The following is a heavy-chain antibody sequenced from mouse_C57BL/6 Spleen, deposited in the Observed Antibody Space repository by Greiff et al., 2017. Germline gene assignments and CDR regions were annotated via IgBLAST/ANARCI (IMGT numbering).Heavy chain of an antibody. Sequence: VQPQQPGAELVRPGSSVKLSCKASGYTFTSYWMHWVKQRPIQGLEWIGNIDPSDSETHYNQKFKDKATLTVDKSSSTAYMQLSSLTSEDSAVYYCAIITTVVATEGYYAMDYWGQGTSVTVSS. CDR1: GYTFTSYW. CDR2: IDPSDSET. J-gene: IGHJ4*01. D-gene: IGHD1-1*01. V-gene: IGHV1-52*01. CDR3: AIITTVVATEGYYAMDY.